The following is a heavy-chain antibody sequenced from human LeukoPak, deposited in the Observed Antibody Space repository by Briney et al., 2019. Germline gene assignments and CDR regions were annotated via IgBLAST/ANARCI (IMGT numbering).Heavy chain of an antibody. CDR2: ISHSGTP. J-gene: IGHJ4*02. CDR1: GYSIRTNYY. V-gene: IGHV4-38-2*02. CDR3: ARAGDIAMAYPSYFDY. D-gene: IGHD5-24*01. Sequence: RSSETLSLTCTVSGYSIRTNYYWGWIRQSPGKGLEWIGSISHSGTPPYNPSLRSRVTISADTSNNQFSLNLSSVTAADTAVYYCARAGDIAMAYPSYFDYWGQGTLVTVSS.